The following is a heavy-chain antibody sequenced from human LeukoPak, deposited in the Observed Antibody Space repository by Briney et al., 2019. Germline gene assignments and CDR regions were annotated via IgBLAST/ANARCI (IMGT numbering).Heavy chain of an antibody. D-gene: IGHD7-27*01. CDR1: GFTFSSYS. CDR2: ISSSSSTI. CDR3: AKAGDSQTLYYYYYMDV. Sequence: PGGSLRLSCAASGFTFSSYSMNWVRQAPGKGLEWVSYISSSSSTIYYADSVKGRFTISRDNAKNSLYLQMNSLRAEDTAVYYCAKAGDSQTLYYYYYMDVWGKGTTVTVSS. J-gene: IGHJ6*03. V-gene: IGHV3-48*04.